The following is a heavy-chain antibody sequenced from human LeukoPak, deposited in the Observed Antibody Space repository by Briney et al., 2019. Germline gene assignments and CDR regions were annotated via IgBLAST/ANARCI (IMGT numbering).Heavy chain of an antibody. Sequence: GESLKISCRGSGYSFNSFWIGWVRQMPGKGLEWMGIIYPGDSDTRYSPSFQGQVAISADKSISTAYLQWSSLKASDSAMYYCARLRTYGDYALNYWGQGTLVTVSS. CDR1: GYSFNSFW. J-gene: IGHJ4*02. D-gene: IGHD4-17*01. V-gene: IGHV5-51*01. CDR3: ARLRTYGDYALNY. CDR2: IYPGDSDT.